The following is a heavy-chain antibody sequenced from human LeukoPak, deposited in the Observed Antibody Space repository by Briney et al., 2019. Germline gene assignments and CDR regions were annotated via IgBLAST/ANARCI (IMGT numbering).Heavy chain of an antibody. J-gene: IGHJ4*02. CDR1: GFTFSPYA. CDR2: ISYDGNNK. V-gene: IGHV3-30-3*01. CDR3: AKDLRWYSSGRWGVY. Sequence: GRSLRLSCAGSGFTFSPYAFHWVRQAPGKGLECVAIISYDGNNKSYVDSMKGRITISRDNSKNTLYLQMNSLRAEDTAVYYCAKDLRWYSSGRWGVYWGQGTLVTVSS. D-gene: IGHD6-19*01.